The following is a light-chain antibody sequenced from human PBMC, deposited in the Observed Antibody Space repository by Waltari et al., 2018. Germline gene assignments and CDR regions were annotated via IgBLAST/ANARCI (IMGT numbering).Light chain of an antibody. CDR2: DAS. V-gene: IGKV3-20*01. CDR3: QMYVRLPVT. J-gene: IGKJ1*01. CDR1: WSVGRA. Sequence: SCRARWSVGRALAWYQQKPGQAPRLLIYDASSRATGISDKFSGSGSGTDFSLTISRVEPEDFAVYFCQMYVRLPVTFGQGTKVEVK.